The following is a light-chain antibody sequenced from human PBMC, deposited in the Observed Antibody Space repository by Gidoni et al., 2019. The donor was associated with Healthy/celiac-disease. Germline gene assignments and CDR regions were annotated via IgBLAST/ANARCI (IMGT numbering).Light chain of an antibody. V-gene: IGLV2-11*01. CDR3: CSYAGSYTYVV. CDR2: DVS. J-gene: IGLJ2*01. CDR1: SSDVGGYNY. Sequence: QSALTQPRSVSGSPGQSVTISCTGTSSDVGGYNYVSWYQQHPGKATKLMIYDVSKRPSGVPDRLSGSKSGNTASLTISGLQAEDEADYYCCSYAGSYTYVVFGGGTKLTVL.